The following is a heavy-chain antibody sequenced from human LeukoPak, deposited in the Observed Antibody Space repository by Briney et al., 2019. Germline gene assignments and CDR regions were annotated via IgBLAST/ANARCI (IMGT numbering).Heavy chain of an antibody. CDR2: ISGSGGST. CDR1: GFTFSSYA. Sequence: GGSLRLSCAASGFTFSSYAVSWVRQAPGKGLEWVSAISGSGGSTYYADSVKGRFTISRDNSKNTLYLQMNSLRAEDTAVYYCAKDLEQQLVLYNWFDPWGQGTLVTVSS. V-gene: IGHV3-23*01. CDR3: AKDLEQQLVLYNWFDP. D-gene: IGHD6-13*01. J-gene: IGHJ5*02.